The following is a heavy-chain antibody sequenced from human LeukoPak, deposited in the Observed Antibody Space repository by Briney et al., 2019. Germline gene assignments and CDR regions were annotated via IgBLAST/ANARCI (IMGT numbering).Heavy chain of an antibody. V-gene: IGHV4-59*01. CDR2: IYYSGST. J-gene: IGHJ4*02. D-gene: IGHD3-3*01. CDR3: ARYGFWSGFYYFDY. CDR1: GGSISSYY. Sequence: SETLSLTCTVSGGSISSYYWSWIRQPPGKGLEWIGYIYYSGSTNYNPSLKSRVTISVDTSKNQFSLKLSSVTAADTAVYYCARYGFWSGFYYFDYWGQGTLVTVSS.